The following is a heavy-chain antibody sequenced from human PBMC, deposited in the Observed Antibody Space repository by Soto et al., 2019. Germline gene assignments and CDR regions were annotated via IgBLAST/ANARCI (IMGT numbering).Heavy chain of an antibody. J-gene: IGHJ6*02. Sequence: GASVKVSCKASAGTFSSYAISWVRQAPGQGLERMGGIIPIFGTANYAQKFQGRVTITADESTSTAYMELSSLRSEDTAVYYCARAVYCSGGSCHTPYYYYGMDVWGQGTTVTVSS. D-gene: IGHD2-15*01. V-gene: IGHV1-69*13. CDR2: IIPIFGTA. CDR3: ARAVYCSGGSCHTPYYYYGMDV. CDR1: AGTFSSYA.